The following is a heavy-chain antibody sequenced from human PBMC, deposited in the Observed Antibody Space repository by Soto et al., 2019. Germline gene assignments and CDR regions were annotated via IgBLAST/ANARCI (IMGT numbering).Heavy chain of an antibody. V-gene: IGHV3-33*01. CDR2: IWANGINK. J-gene: IGHJ3*02. CDR1: GFPFTTYG. CDR3: VREMGPFDAFDI. Sequence: GGSLRRSCAAAGFPFTTYGMHWVRQAPGKGLEWVAVIWANGINKYYADSVRGRFTISRDNSKNTLDPQMNSLRAEDTALYYCVREMGPFDAFDIWGQGTMVTVSS. D-gene: IGHD2-8*01.